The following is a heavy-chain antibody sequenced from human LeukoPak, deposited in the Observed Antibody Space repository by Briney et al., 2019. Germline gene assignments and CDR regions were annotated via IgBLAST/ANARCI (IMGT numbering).Heavy chain of an antibody. V-gene: IGHV4-4*07. J-gene: IGHJ4*02. D-gene: IGHD1-26*01. CDR2: IYSSGSS. Sequence: PSETLSLTCSVSGGSISRYYWGWIRQPAGKGLEWIGRIYSSGSSDYSPSLESRVTMSVDTSKNQLSLRLSSVTAADTAVYYRARYMSGNYPFDCWGQGTLVTVSS. CDR1: GGSISRYY. CDR3: ARYMSGNYPFDC.